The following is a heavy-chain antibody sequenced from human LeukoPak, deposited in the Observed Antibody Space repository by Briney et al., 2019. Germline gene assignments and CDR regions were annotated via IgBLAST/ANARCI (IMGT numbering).Heavy chain of an antibody. V-gene: IGHV1-18*01. J-gene: IGHJ3*02. D-gene: IGHD3-22*01. Sequence: ASVKVSCKASGYTFTSYGISWVRQAPGQGLEWMGWISAYNGNTNYAQKLQGRVTMTTDTSTSTAYMELRSLRSDDTAVYYCARVPLGGDYYDSSGRSDAFDIRGQGTMVTVSS. CDR3: ARVPLGGDYYDSSGRSDAFDI. CDR1: GYTFTSYG. CDR2: ISAYNGNT.